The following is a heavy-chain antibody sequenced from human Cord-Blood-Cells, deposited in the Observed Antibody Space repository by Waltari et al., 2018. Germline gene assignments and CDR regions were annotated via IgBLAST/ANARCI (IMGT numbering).Heavy chain of an antibody. CDR3: ARGGYWGSKSSVEDY. CDR2: RKQDGSEK. J-gene: IGHJ4*02. CDR1: GFTFSSYW. V-gene: IGHV3-7*01. D-gene: IGHD7-27*01. Sequence: EVQLVESGGGLVQPGGSLRLSCAASGFTFSSYWMSWVRQAPGKGLGWMANRKQDGSEKYDVDAAKGRFTISRDNAKNSLYLQMNSLTAEDTAVYYCARGGYWGSKSSVEDYWGQGTLVTVSS.